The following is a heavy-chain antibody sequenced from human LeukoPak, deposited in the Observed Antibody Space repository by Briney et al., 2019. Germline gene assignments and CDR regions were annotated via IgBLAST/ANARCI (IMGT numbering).Heavy chain of an antibody. CDR2: TVSEIDGGTT. Sequence: GGSLRLSCAAYGFTFNYAWMSWVRQVPGKGLEWVGQTVSEIDGGTTDYAAPVKGRFTISSDDSKSTLYLQMNSLKIEDTAVYYCTTDEDWNYARKDVWGQGATVIVSS. CDR1: GFTFNYAW. CDR3: TTDEDWNYARKDV. J-gene: IGHJ6*02. D-gene: IGHD1-7*01. V-gene: IGHV3-15*04.